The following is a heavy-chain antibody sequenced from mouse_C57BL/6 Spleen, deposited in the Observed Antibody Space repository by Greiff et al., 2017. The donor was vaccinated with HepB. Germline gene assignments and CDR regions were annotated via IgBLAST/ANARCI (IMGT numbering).Heavy chain of an antibody. CDR3: ASRPYYDYDGAMDY. Sequence: QVQLQQSGAELVRPGTSVKVSCKASGYAFTNYLIEWVKQRPGQGLEWIGVINPGSGGTNYNEKFKGKATLTAEKSSSTAYMQLSSLTSEDSAVYFCASRPYYDYDGAMDYWGQGTSVTVSS. CDR1: GYAFTNYL. D-gene: IGHD2-4*01. J-gene: IGHJ4*01. V-gene: IGHV1-54*01. CDR2: INPGSGGT.